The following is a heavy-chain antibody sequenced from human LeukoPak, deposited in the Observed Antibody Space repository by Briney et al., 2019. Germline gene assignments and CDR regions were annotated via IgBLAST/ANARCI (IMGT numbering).Heavy chain of an antibody. V-gene: IGHV1-18*01. J-gene: IGHJ5*02. Sequence: GASVKVSCKASGYTFTSYGISWVRQAPGQGLEWMGWISAYNGNTNYAQKLQGRVTMTTDTSTSTAYMELRSLRSDDTAVYYCASTPKYSSSWYNWFDPWGQGTLVTVSS. CDR2: ISAYNGNT. CDR1: GYTFTSYG. CDR3: ASTPKYSSSWYNWFDP. D-gene: IGHD6-13*01.